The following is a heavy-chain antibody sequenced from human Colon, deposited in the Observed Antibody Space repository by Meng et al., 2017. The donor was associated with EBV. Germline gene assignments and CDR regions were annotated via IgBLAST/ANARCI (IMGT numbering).Heavy chain of an antibody. D-gene: IGHD2/OR15-2a*01. CDR2: VSHDVDRK. CDR1: GFIFTTWT. CDR3: AGDMLIGVPDYFDY. V-gene: IGHV3-30-3*01. Sequence: ELGDSGVGWFQLGSHLTRYCVASGFIFTTWTMHWVRKAPGKGLEWVAVVSHDVDRKYYADSVKGRFSVSRDNSKNTLYLDMSSLRPEDTAVYYCAGDMLIGVPDYFDYWGQGTLVTASS. J-gene: IGHJ4*02.